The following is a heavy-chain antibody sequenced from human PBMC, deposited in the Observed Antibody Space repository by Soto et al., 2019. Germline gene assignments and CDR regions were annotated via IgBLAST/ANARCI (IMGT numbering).Heavy chain of an antibody. Sequence: PGESLKISCKGSGYSFTSYWISWVRQMPGKGLEWMGRIDPSDSYTNNSPSFQGHVTISADKSISTAYLQWSSLKASDTDMYYCARQITVRDYYGMDVWGQGTTVTVSS. CDR1: GYSFTSYW. CDR3: ARQITVRDYYGMDV. CDR2: IDPSDSYT. D-gene: IGHD4-4*01. V-gene: IGHV5-10-1*01. J-gene: IGHJ6*02.